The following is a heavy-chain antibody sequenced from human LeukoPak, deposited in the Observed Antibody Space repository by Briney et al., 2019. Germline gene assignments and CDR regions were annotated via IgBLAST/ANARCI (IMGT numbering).Heavy chain of an antibody. Sequence: SETLSLTCTVSGGSISSSSYYWGWIRQLPGKGLEWIGSIYYSGSTYYNPSLKSRVTISVDTSKNQFSLKLSSVTAADTAVYYCARIYEWERLFDYWGQGTLVTVSS. CDR1: GGSISSSSYY. CDR2: IYYSGST. D-gene: IGHD1-26*01. V-gene: IGHV4-39*07. J-gene: IGHJ4*02. CDR3: ARIYEWERLFDY.